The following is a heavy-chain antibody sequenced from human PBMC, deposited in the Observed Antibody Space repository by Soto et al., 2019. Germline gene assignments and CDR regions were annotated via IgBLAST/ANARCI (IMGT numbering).Heavy chain of an antibody. CDR1: GGTFSSYA. CDR3: ATGSADTAMAPNDAFDI. J-gene: IGHJ3*02. V-gene: IGHV1-69*13. D-gene: IGHD5-18*01. CDR2: IIPIFGTA. Sequence: SVKVSCKASGGTFSSYAISWVRQAPGQGLEWMGGIIPIFGTANYAQKFQGRVTITADESTSTAYMELSSLRSEDTAVYYCATGSADTAMAPNDAFDIWGQGTMVTVSS.